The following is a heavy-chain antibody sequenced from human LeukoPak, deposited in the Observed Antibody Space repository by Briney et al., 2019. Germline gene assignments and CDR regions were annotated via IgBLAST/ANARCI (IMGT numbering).Heavy chain of an antibody. Sequence: ASVKVSCKASGGTFISYAISWVRQAPGQGLEWMGGIIPIFGTANYAQKFQGRVTMTTDTSTSTAYMELRSLRSDDTAVYYCARAPHYGSGSFFDCWGQGTLVTVSS. CDR1: GGTFISYA. D-gene: IGHD3-10*01. J-gene: IGHJ4*02. V-gene: IGHV1-69*05. CDR2: IIPIFGTA. CDR3: ARAPHYGSGSFFDC.